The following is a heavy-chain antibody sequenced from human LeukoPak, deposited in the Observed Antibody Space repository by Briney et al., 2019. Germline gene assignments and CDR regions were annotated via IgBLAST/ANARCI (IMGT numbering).Heavy chain of an antibody. CDR3: ARDLRTPYYYGSGSQEAFDI. D-gene: IGHD3-10*01. J-gene: IGHJ3*02. CDR2: INHSGST. V-gene: IGHV4-4*02. CDR1: GGSISSSNW. Sequence: PSETLSLTCAVSGGSISSSNWWSWIRQPPGKGLEWIGEINHSGSTNYNPSLKSRVTISVDTSKNQFSLKLSSVTAADTAVYYCARDLRTPYYYGSGSQEAFDIWGQGTMVTVSS.